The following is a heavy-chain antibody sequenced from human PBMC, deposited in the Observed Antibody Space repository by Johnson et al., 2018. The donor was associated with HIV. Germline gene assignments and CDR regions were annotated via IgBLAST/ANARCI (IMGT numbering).Heavy chain of an antibody. J-gene: IGHJ3*02. V-gene: IGHV3-9*01. CDR1: GFTFDDYA. Sequence: VQLVESGGGVVQPGGSLRLSCAASGFTFDDYAMHWVRQAPGKGLEWVSGISWNSGSIGYADSVKGRFTISRDNAKNSLYLQMNSLRAEDTAVYYCVSREWELHAFDIWGQGTMVTVSS. D-gene: IGHD1-26*01. CDR2: ISWNSGSI. CDR3: VSREWELHAFDI.